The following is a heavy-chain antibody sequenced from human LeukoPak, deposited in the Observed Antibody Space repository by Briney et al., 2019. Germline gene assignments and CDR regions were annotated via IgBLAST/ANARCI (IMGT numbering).Heavy chain of an antibody. CDR3: ASRYCSGGSCYSWDYFDY. Sequence: AVKVSCKASGYTFTCYGLSWVRQAPGQGLEWMGRIIPIFGTANYAQKFQGRVTITTDESTSTAYMELSSLRSEDTAVYYCASRYCSGGSCYSWDYFDYWGQGTLVTVSS. V-gene: IGHV1-69*05. CDR1: GYTFTCYG. D-gene: IGHD2-15*01. CDR2: IIPIFGTA. J-gene: IGHJ4*02.